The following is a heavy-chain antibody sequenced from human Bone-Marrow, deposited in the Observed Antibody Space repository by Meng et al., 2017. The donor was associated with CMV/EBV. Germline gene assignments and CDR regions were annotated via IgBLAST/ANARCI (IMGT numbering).Heavy chain of an antibody. CDR1: VSSNSAA. CDR2: TYYRSKWYN. D-gene: IGHD6-13*01. J-gene: IGHJ5*02. V-gene: IGHV6-1*01. CDR3: ARDIAAAGTGGTFDP. Sequence: VSSNSAAWNWIRQSPSRGLEWLGRTYYRSKWYNDYAVSVKSRITINPDTSKIQFSLQLISVTPEDTAVYYCARDIAAAGTGGTFDPWGQGTLVTVSS.